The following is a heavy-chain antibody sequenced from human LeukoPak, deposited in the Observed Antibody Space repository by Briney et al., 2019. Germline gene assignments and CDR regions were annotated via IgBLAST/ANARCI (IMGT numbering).Heavy chain of an antibody. CDR3: ARGNRPYGVHEAFDI. CDR1: DESFSGYY. J-gene: IGHJ3*02. Sequence: SETLSLTCAVYDESFSGYYCSWIRQPPRKGLEWIGEIDHSGSTNYNPSLQSRVTISVDTSKNQFSLKVSSVSAADTAVYYCARGNRPYGVHEAFDIWGHGTTVTVSP. CDR2: IDHSGST. V-gene: IGHV4-34*01. D-gene: IGHD3-10*01.